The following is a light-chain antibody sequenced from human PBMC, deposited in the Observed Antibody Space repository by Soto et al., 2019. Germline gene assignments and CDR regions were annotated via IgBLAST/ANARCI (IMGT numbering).Light chain of an antibody. CDR1: SSDVGGYNY. V-gene: IGLV2-14*01. CDR3: SSYTSSSPRV. Sequence: QSALTQPASVSGSPGQSITISCTGTSSDVGGYNYVSWYQQHPGKAPKLMIYEVSNRPSGVSNRFSGSKSGNTASLTISGLQAEEEDDYYCSSYTSSSPRVFGGGTKVTVL. J-gene: IGLJ3*02. CDR2: EVS.